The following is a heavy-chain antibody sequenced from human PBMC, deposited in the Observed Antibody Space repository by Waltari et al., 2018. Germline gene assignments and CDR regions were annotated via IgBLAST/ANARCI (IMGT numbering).Heavy chain of an antibody. V-gene: IGHV4-39*07. J-gene: IGHJ6*03. Sequence: QLQLQESGPGLVKPSETLSLTCTVSGGSISSSSYYWGWSRQPPGKGLEWIGSIYYSGSTYYNPSLKSRVTISVDTSKNQFSLKLSSVTAADTAVYYCARSTSYSGYDLRYYYYMDVWGKGTTVTISS. CDR2: IYYSGST. CDR3: ARSTSYSGYDLRYYYYMDV. D-gene: IGHD5-12*01. CDR1: GGSISSSSYY.